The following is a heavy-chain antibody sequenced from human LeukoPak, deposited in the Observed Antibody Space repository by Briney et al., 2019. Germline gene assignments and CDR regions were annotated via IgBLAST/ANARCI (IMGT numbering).Heavy chain of an antibody. CDR3: ARANYVWGSYVY. J-gene: IGHJ4*02. CDR2: IYTSGNT. V-gene: IGHV4-4*07. CDR1: GGSISDYY. D-gene: IGHD3-16*01. Sequence: PSETLSPTCTVSGGSISDYYWSWIRQPAGKGLEWIGHIYTSGNTKYNPSLKSRVTMSVDTSKNQFSLNLRSVTAADTAVYYCARANYVWGSYVYWGQGTLVTVSS.